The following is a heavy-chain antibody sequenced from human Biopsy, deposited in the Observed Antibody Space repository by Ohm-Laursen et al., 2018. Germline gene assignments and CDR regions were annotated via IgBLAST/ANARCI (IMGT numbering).Heavy chain of an antibody. D-gene: IGHD2-8*01. J-gene: IGHJ4*02. Sequence: SLRLSCTASGFIFSSYGMNWVRQAPGKGLEWVSAIWYDGSNKNYADSVKGRFTISRDNSKNTLYLQMNSLRGEDTAVYYCAKCMTGGSNYYFHHCGQGTMVTVSS. CDR1: GFIFSSYG. CDR2: IWYDGSNK. CDR3: AKCMTGGSNYYFHH. V-gene: IGHV3-33*06.